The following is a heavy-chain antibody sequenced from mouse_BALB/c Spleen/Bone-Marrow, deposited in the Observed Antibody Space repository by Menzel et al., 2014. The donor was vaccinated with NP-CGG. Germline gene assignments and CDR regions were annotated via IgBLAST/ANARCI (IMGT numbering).Heavy chain of an antibody. V-gene: IGHV5-6-5*01. CDR3: TRSTMITTGSYFDY. D-gene: IGHD2-4*01. J-gene: IGHJ2*01. CDR1: GFTFSSYA. CDR2: INSGDSN. Sequence: EVKLQESGGGLVKPGGSLKLSCAASGFTFSSYAMSWVRQTPEKRLEWVASINSGDSNYYPDSVKGRFTISRDNARNILYLQMSSLRSEDTAMYYCTRSTMITTGSYFDYWGQGTTLTVSS.